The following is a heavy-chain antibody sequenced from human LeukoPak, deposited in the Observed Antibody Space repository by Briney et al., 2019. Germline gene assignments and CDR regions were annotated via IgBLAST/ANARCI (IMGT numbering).Heavy chain of an antibody. D-gene: IGHD3-9*01. CDR2: IYHSGST. CDR1: GYSISSGYY. V-gene: IGHV4-38-2*02. Sequence: PSETLSLTCTVSGYSISSGYYWGWIRQPPGKGLEWIGSIYHSGSTYYNPSLKSRVTISVDTSKNQFSLKLSSVTAADTAVYYCARQKSYDILTGYFWFDPWGQGTLVTVSS. CDR3: ARQKSYDILTGYFWFDP. J-gene: IGHJ5*02.